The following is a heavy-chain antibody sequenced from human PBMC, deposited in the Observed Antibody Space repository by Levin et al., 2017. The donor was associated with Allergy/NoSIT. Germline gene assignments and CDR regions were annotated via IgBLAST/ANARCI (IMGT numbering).Heavy chain of an antibody. CDR3: AWHQSIDYNMHV. D-gene: IGHD6-6*01. Sequence: GGSLRLSCVGSGFTFTDAWMSWVRQAPGKGLEWVGRIKSKGSGGTTDYPAPVKGRCTISRDDSRNTLYLQRNSLKVEDTAVYYCAWHQSIDYNMHVWGKGTTVTVSS. CDR1: GFTFTDAW. V-gene: IGHV3-15*01. J-gene: IGHJ6*03. CDR2: IKSKGSGGTT.